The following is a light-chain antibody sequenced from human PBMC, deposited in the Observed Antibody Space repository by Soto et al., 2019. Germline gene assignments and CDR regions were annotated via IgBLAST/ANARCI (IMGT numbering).Light chain of an antibody. CDR2: AAS. Sequence: DIQMTQSPSSLSASVGDRVTITCRASQSISSYLNWYQQKPGKAPKRLIYAASSLQSGVPSRFSGSGSGTDFTLTISSLQPEDFATYYCQQSYSTPLVTFGGGTKVEIK. J-gene: IGKJ4*01. V-gene: IGKV1-39*01. CDR1: QSISSY. CDR3: QQSYSTPLVT.